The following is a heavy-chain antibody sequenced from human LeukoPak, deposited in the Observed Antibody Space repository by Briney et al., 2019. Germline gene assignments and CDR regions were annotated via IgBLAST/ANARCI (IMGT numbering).Heavy chain of an antibody. D-gene: IGHD3-3*01. CDR1: GYTFTNYY. J-gene: IGHJ6*02. CDR3: ARALRIETFGVRRYYYHAMNV. CDR2: INPSSLGT. Sequence: ASVKVSCKASGYTFTNYYMHWVRQAPGQGLEWMGVINPSSLGTTYAQRFQGRVTMTTDTSTSTVYMDLSSLRSEDTAVYYCARALRIETFGVRRYYYHAMNVWGQGTTVTVS. V-gene: IGHV1-46*01.